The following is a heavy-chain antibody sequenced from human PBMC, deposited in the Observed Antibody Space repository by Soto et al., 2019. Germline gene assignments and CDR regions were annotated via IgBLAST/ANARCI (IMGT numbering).Heavy chain of an antibody. V-gene: IGHV4-4*07. CDR1: VDSISTYY. CDR3: ARYSNNWFQTEGMDV. Sequence: TLSLTCTVSVDSISTYYWSWIRRPAGKGLEWIGRIDASGNTNYNPSLKSRVTMSADTSKKQFSLKLTSVTAADTAVYYCARYSNNWFQTEGMDVWGQGTTVTVSS. J-gene: IGHJ6*02. D-gene: IGHD1-20*01. CDR2: IDASGNT.